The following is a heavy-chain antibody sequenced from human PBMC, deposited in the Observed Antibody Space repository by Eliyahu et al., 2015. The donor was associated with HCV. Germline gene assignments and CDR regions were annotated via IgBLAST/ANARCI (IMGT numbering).Heavy chain of an antibody. V-gene: IGHV4-34*01. CDR2: INHSGST. CDR3: ARGRNYYYYGMDV. CDR1: GGSSGGYS. Sequence: QVQLQQWGAGLLKPSETLSLTCAVYGGSSGGYSWAGIRQPPGKGLEWIGEINHSGSTNYNPSLKSRVTISVDTSKNQFSLKLSSVTAADTAVYYCARGRNYYYYGMDVWGQGTTVTVSS. J-gene: IGHJ6*02.